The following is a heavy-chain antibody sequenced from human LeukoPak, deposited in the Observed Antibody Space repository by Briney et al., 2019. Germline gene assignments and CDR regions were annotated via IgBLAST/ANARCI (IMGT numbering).Heavy chain of an antibody. CDR3: ARVVRXYXYMDV. J-gene: IGHJ6*03. V-gene: IGHV4-59*08. CDR2: IYYSGST. D-gene: IGHD2-2*01. Sequence: PSETLSLTCTVSGGSISGYYWSWIRQPPGKGLEWIGYIYYSGSTNYXPSLKSRVTISVDTSKNQFSLKLSSVTAADTAVYYCARVVRXYXYMDVWGKGTTVTVSS. CDR1: GGSISGYY.